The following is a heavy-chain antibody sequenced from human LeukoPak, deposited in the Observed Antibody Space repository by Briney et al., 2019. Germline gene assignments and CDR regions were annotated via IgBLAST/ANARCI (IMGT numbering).Heavy chain of an antibody. CDR1: GYTFSAYA. J-gene: IGHJ4*02. D-gene: IGHD6-19*01. CDR3: ARGSTSDWPLDH. CDR2: IDADTGDT. V-gene: IGHV1-3*01. Sequence: ASVKVSCKASGYTFSAYAIHWVRQAPGQRFEWMGWIDADTGDTRYSQKFQGGVTITRDTSASTAYMELSSLKSEDTVVYYCARGSTSDWPLDHWGQETLVTISS.